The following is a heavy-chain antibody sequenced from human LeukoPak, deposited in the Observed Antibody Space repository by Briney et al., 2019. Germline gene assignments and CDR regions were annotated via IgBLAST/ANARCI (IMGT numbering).Heavy chain of an antibody. Sequence: GRSLSLSCAPSVLTFSDYVMHWVRQAPGKVLEWVSGISSNSGRIGYADSVKGRFTIYRDNAKNSLYLQMNSLSAEHTALYYCAKDWDPYSSGWEPLAYYWDYWGKGPLVTVSS. CDR1: VLTFSDYV. CDR3: AKDWDPYSSGWEPLAYYWDY. J-gene: IGHJ4*02. D-gene: IGHD6-19*01. V-gene: IGHV3-9*01. CDR2: ISSNSGRI.